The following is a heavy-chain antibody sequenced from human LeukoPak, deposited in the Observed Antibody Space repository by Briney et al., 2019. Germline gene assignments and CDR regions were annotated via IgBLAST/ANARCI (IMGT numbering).Heavy chain of an antibody. V-gene: IGHV3-21*01. Sequence: GGSLRLSCAASGFTFSSYSMNWVRQAPGKGLEWVSSISSSSSYIYYADSVKGRFTISRDNAKNSLYLQMNSLRAEDTAVYYCARDLVDYGDYEGYFDYWGQGTLVTVSS. CDR3: ARDLVDYGDYEGYFDY. J-gene: IGHJ4*03. CDR1: GFTFSSYS. CDR2: ISSSSSYI. D-gene: IGHD4-17*01.